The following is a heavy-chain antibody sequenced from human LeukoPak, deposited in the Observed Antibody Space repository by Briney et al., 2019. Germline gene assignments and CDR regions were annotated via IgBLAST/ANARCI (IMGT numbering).Heavy chain of an antibody. J-gene: IGHJ5*02. CDR1: GGSISSYY. V-gene: IGHV4-59*01. CDR2: IYYSGST. Sequence: SETLSLTCTVSGGSISSYYWSWIRQPPRKGLEWIGYIYYSGSTNYNPSLKSRVTIYVDTSKNEFSLKLSSVTAADTAVYYCERDAGQGWFDHWGQGTLVTVSS. CDR3: ERDAGQGWFDH. D-gene: IGHD1-1*01.